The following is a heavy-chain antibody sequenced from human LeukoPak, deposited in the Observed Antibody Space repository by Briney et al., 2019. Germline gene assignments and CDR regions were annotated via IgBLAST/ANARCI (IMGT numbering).Heavy chain of an antibody. CDR2: ISSSSSYI. J-gene: IGHJ6*03. V-gene: IGHV3-21*01. D-gene: IGHD6-13*01. Sequence: GGSLRLSCAASGFTFSSYSMSWVRQAPGRGLEWVSSISSSSSYIYYADSVKGRSTISRDNAKNSLYLQMNSLRAEDTAVYYCARAASYYYYYMDVWGKGTTVTVSS. CDR1: GFTFSSYS. CDR3: ARAASYYYYYMDV.